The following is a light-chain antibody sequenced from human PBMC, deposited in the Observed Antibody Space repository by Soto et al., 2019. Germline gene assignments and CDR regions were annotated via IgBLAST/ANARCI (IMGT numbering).Light chain of an antibody. J-gene: IGKJ5*01. Sequence: EIVLTQSPATLSLSPGERATLSCRASQSVSSNLAWYQQKPGQAPRLLIYDASNRATGIPARFSGSGSGTDFALTISGLEPEDFVFYYCQQRSNSITFGQGTRLDIK. CDR2: DAS. V-gene: IGKV3-11*01. CDR3: QQRSNSIT. CDR1: QSVSSN.